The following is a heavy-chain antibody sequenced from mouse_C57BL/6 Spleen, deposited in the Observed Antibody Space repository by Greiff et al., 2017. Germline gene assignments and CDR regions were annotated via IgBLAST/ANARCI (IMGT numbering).Heavy chain of an antibody. CDR2: ISSGSSTI. J-gene: IGHJ4*01. V-gene: IGHV5-17*01. Sequence: EVKLMESGGGLVKPGGSLKLSCAASGFTFSDYGMHWVRQAPEKGLEWVAYISSGSSTIYYADTVKGRFTISRDNAKNTLFLQMTSLRSEDTAMYYCASSITTVVDYAMDYWGQGTSVTVSS. CDR1: GFTFSDYG. D-gene: IGHD1-1*01. CDR3: ASSITTVVDYAMDY.